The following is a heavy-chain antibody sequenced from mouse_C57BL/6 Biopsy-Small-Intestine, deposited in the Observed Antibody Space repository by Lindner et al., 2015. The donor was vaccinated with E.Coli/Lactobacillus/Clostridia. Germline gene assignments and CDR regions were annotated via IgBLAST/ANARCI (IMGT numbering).Heavy chain of an antibody. J-gene: IGHJ3*01. CDR1: GYAFSSSW. Sequence: VQLQESGPELVKPGASVKISCKAPGYAFSSSWMNWVKQRPGKGLEWIGRIYPGDGDTNYNGKFKGKATLTADKSSSTAYMQLSSLTSEDSAVYFCAGGSGYWGQGTLVTVSA. CDR2: IYPGDGDT. CDR3: AGGSGY. V-gene: IGHV1-82*01. D-gene: IGHD3-2*02.